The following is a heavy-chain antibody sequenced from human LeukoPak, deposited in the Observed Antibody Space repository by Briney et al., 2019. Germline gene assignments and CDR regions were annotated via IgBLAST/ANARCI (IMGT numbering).Heavy chain of an antibody. Sequence: GGSLRLSCAASGFTFSSYEMNWVRQAPGKGLEWVSYISSSSSTIYYADSVKGRFTISRDNAKNSLYLQMNSLRAEDTAVYYCARAGGDFWSGDWGQGTLVTVSS. CDR1: GFTFSSYE. CDR2: ISSSSSTI. CDR3: ARAGGDFWSGD. D-gene: IGHD3-3*01. V-gene: IGHV3-48*01. J-gene: IGHJ4*02.